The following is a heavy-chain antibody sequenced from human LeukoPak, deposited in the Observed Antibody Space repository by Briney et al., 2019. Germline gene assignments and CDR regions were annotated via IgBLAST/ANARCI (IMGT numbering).Heavy chain of an antibody. CDR2: ISAYNGKT. CDR1: GYTFNNYG. Sequence: ASVKVSCKASGYTFNNYGISWVRQGPGQGLEWMGWISAYNGKTDYAKKFQGRVTMTSDTSTTTAHMELRSLRSDDTAVYYCARDHRGSSSVWGQGTMVTVSS. D-gene: IGHD6-13*01. CDR3: ARDHRGSSSV. J-gene: IGHJ3*01. V-gene: IGHV1-18*01.